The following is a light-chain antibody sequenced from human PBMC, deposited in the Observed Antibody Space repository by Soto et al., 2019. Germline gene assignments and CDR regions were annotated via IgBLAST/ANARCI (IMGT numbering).Light chain of an antibody. Sequence: DIQMTQSPSSLSASVGDRVSITCRASQGITNSLACYQQKPGKVPKLLIYAASTLQSGVPSRFSGSGSGTDFTLTISSLQPEDVATYYCQKYNSDPWTFGQGTKVEIK. V-gene: IGKV1-27*01. J-gene: IGKJ1*01. CDR2: AAS. CDR3: QKYNSDPWT. CDR1: QGITNS.